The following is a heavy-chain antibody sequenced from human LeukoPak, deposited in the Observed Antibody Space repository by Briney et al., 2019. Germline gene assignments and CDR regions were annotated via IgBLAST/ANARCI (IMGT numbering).Heavy chain of an antibody. Sequence: PSETLSLTCTVSGGSISSYYWSWIRQPAGKGLEWIGRIYTSGSTNYNPSLKSRVTMSVDTSKNQFSLKLSSVTAADTAVYYCARESRSGYCSSTSCYSGLYYYMDVWGKGTTVTVSS. D-gene: IGHD2-2*01. V-gene: IGHV4-4*07. CDR3: ARESRSGYCSSTSCYSGLYYYMDV. CDR2: IYTSGST. J-gene: IGHJ6*03. CDR1: GGSISSYY.